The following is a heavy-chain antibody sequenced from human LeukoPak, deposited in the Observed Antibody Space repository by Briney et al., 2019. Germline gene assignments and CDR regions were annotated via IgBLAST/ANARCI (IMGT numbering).Heavy chain of an antibody. D-gene: IGHD1-26*01. Sequence: GESLKISCKAPGYSFTTCWIAWVRQMPGKGLVWMGIIYPGDSDTRYSPSFQGQVTISADKSISTAYLQWSSLKASDTAMYYCARQVAATNYFDYWGQGTLVTVSS. CDR2: IYPGDSDT. CDR1: GYSFTTCW. V-gene: IGHV5-51*01. CDR3: ARQVAATNYFDY. J-gene: IGHJ4*02.